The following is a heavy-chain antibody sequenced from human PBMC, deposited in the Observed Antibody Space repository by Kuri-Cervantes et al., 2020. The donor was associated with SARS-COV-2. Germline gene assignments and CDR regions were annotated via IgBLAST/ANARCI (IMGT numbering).Heavy chain of an antibody. CDR1: GFTFSSNG. J-gene: IGHJ4*02. D-gene: IGHD3-22*01. Sequence: GGSLRPSCAAYGFTFSSNGMHWVRQAPGKGRGWVAVISYDGSNKYYADSVKGRFTISRDNSKNMLYLQMNSLRAEDTAVYYCAKDFVYYYDSSGYLFDYWGQGTLVTVSS. CDR2: ISYDGSNK. CDR3: AKDFVYYYDSSGYLFDY. V-gene: IGHV3-30*18.